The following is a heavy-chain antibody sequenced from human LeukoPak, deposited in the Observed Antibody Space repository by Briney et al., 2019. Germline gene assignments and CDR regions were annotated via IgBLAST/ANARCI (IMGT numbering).Heavy chain of an antibody. CDR1: GGSISGYY. CDR2: IYYSGST. V-gene: IGHV4-59*08. J-gene: IGHJ3*02. D-gene: IGHD5-18*01. Sequence: SETLSLTCTVSGGSISGYYWSWIRQPPGKGLEWIGYIYYSGSTNYNPSLKSRVTISVDTSKNQFSLKLSSVTAADTAVYYCARLMKGYSYGYGTDAFDIWGQGTMVTVSS. CDR3: ARLMKGYSYGYGTDAFDI.